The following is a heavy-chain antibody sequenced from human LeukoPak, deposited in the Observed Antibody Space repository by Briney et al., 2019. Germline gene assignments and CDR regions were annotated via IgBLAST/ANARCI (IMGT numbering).Heavy chain of an antibody. CDR1: GYSISSGYY. J-gene: IGHJ2*01. Sequence: PSETLSLTCTVSGYSISSGYYWGWIRQPPGKGLEWIGTVYHSGSTYYNPSLKSRVTISVDTSKNQFSLKLSSVTAADTAVYYCARHLSTQITGDRMVWYFDLWGRGTLVTVSS. CDR2: VYHSGST. D-gene: IGHD7-27*01. CDR3: ARHLSTQITGDRMVWYFDL. V-gene: IGHV4-38-2*02.